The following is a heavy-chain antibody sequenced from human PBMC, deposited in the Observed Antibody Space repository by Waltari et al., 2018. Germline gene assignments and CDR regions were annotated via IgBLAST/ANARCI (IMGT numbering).Heavy chain of an antibody. CDR3: ASLEYSSSSSIFDY. J-gene: IGHJ4*02. D-gene: IGHD6-6*01. Sequence: QVQLQESGPGLVKPSETLSLTCTVSGGSISSYYWSWIRQPPGKGLEWIGYIYYSGSTNYNPSLKSRVTISVDTSKNQFSLKLRSVTAADTAVYYCASLEYSSSSSIFDYWGQGTLVTVSS. CDR1: GGSISSYY. CDR2: IYYSGST. V-gene: IGHV4-59*01.